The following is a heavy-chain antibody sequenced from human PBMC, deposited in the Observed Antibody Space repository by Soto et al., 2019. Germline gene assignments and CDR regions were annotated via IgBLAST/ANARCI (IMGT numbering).Heavy chain of an antibody. CDR3: ARDLFKGGIAMAGNYYYYGMDV. Sequence: ASVKVSCKASGGTFSSYAISWVRQAPGQGLEWMGGIIPIFGTANYAQKFQGRVTITADESTSTAYMELSSLRSEDTAVYYCARDLFKGGIAMAGNYYYYGMDVWGQGTTVTVSS. CDR1: GGTFSSYA. CDR2: IIPIFGTA. V-gene: IGHV1-69*13. J-gene: IGHJ6*02. D-gene: IGHD6-19*01.